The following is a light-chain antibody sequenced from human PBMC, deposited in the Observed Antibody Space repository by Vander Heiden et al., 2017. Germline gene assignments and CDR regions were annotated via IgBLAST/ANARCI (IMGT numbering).Light chain of an antibody. V-gene: IGLV3-25*03. CDR1: ALPKQY. CDR2: KDS. CDR3: QSADSSGADVV. Sequence: SYEPTQPPSEPVSPGQTARITCSGDALPKQYAFWYQQKPGQAPVLVRYKDSERSSGIPDRFSGSSSGTTVTLTISGVQAEDEADYYCQSADSSGADVVFGGGTKLTVL. J-gene: IGLJ2*01.